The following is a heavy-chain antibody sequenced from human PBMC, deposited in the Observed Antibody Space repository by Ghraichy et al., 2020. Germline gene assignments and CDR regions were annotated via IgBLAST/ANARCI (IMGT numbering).Heavy chain of an antibody. CDR1: GFTFRSYV. V-gene: IGHV3-23*01. CDR3: AKFAAWRDSTSFFDY. J-gene: IGHJ4*02. Sequence: LSLTYAASGFTFRSYVMSWVRQAPGRGLEWVSGISGSGGSTYYADSVKGRFTISRDNSKNTLYLQMNSLRAEDTAVYYCAKFAAWRDSTSFFDYWGQGTLVTVSS. D-gene: IGHD6-6*01. CDR2: ISGSGGST.